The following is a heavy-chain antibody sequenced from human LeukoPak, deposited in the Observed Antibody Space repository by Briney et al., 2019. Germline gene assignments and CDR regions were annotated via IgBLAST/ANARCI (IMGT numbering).Heavy chain of an antibody. J-gene: IGHJ4*02. Sequence: SMKVSCKASGGSFSSYALSWVRQAPGQGLEWMGRIIPILAIANYAQKFQGRVTITADKSTSTAYMELNSLRSDDTAVYYCVRDIPEYPGHPFDSWGQGTLVTVSS. V-gene: IGHV1-69*04. CDR3: VRDIPEYPGHPFDS. CDR1: GGSFSSYA. D-gene: IGHD6-6*01. CDR2: IIPILAIA.